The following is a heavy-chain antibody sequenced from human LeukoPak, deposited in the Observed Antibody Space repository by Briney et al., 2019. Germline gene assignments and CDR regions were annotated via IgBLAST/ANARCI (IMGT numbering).Heavy chain of an antibody. Sequence: ASVKVSCKASGYTFTGYYMHWVRQAPGLGLEWMGRINPNSGGTNYAQKFQGRVTMTRDTSISTAYMELSRLRSDDTAVYYCATNSGGIVVVPTAAPDYWGQGTLVTVSS. V-gene: IGHV1-2*06. CDR3: ATNSGGIVVVPTAAPDY. CDR2: INPNSGGT. D-gene: IGHD2-2*01. CDR1: GYTFTGYY. J-gene: IGHJ4*02.